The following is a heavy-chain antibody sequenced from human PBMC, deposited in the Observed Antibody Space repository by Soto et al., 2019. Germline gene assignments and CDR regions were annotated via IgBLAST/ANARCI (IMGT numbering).Heavy chain of an antibody. CDR1: GGSINSYY. CDR3: ARVPMGYCSSTSCYYYGMDV. CDR2: IYTSGST. Sequence: QVQLQESGPGLVKPSETLSLTCTVSGGSINSYYWSWIRQPAGKGLEWIGRIYTSGSTNYNPSLKSRVTMSVDTSKNQFSLKLSSVTAADTAVYYCARVPMGYCSSTSCYYYGMDVWGQGTTVTVSS. D-gene: IGHD2-2*01. J-gene: IGHJ6*02. V-gene: IGHV4-4*07.